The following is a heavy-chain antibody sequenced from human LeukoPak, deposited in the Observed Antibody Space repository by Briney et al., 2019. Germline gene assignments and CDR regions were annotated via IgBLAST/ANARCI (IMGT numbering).Heavy chain of an antibody. D-gene: IGHD2-8*01. Sequence: KASETLSLTCTVSGGSISSSSYYWGWIRQPPGKGLEWIGSIYYSGSTYYNPSLKSRVTISVDTSKNQFSLKLSSVTAADTAVYYCARLAGYCTNGVCYTNYYYYGMDVWGQGTTVTVSS. CDR2: IYYSGST. CDR1: GGSISSSSYY. V-gene: IGHV4-39*01. CDR3: ARLAGYCTNGVCYTNYYYYGMDV. J-gene: IGHJ6*02.